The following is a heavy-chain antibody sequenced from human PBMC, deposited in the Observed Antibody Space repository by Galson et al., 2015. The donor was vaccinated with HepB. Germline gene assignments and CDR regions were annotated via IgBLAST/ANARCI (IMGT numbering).Heavy chain of an antibody. CDR2: ISWDGGST. Sequence: FLRLSCAASGFTFDDYTMHWVRQAPGKGLEWVSLISWDGGSTYYADSVKGRFTISRDNSKNSLYLQMNSLRTEDTALYYCAKDLYPEEYYYDSSGLDYWGQGTLVTVSS. D-gene: IGHD3-22*01. CDR3: AKDLYPEEYYYDSSGLDY. CDR1: GFTFDDYT. V-gene: IGHV3-43*01. J-gene: IGHJ4*02.